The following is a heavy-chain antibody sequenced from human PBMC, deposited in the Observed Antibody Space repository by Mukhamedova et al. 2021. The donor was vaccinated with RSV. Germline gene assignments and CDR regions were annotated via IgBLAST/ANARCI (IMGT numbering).Heavy chain of an antibody. CDR3: ARFPVYDYVWGSYRYTGPDFDY. Sequence: YHSGSTYYNPSLKSRVTTSVDTSKNQFSLKLSSVTAADTAVSYCARFPVYDYVWGSYRYTGPDFDYWGQGNLVTVSS. J-gene: IGHJ4*02. CDR2: YHSGST. V-gene: IGHV4-30-2*04. D-gene: IGHD3-16*02.